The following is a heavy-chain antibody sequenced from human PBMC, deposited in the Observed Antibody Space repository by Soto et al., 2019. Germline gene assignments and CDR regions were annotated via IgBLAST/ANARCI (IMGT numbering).Heavy chain of an antibody. CDR1: GYTVTSYD. V-gene: IGHV1-8*01. D-gene: IGHD3-3*01. CDR2: MNLNRGNT. CDR3: ARGLGGLTYYDFRSGYYTGLRNYYYGMDV. J-gene: IGHJ6*02. Sequence: ASVKVSCKASGYTVTSYDINWVRQATGQGLEWMGWMNLNRGNTGYAQKFQDRVTMTRNTSISTAYMELSSLRSEDTAVYYCARGLGGLTYYDFRSGYYTGLRNYYYGMDVWGQGTTVTVSS.